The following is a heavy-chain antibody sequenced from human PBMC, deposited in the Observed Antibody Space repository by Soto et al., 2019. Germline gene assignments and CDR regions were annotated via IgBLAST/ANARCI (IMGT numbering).Heavy chain of an antibody. CDR1: GFTFSRYG. Sequence: QVQVVESGGGVVQPGRSLRLSCGASGFTFSRYGMHWVRQAPGKGLEWVTIIWYDGSNKYYADSVKGRFTISRDNSKNTLYLQMNSLRAEDTAVYYCARGGLSAAGIDYWGQGTLVTVSS. V-gene: IGHV3-33*01. CDR3: ARGGLSAAGIDY. J-gene: IGHJ4*02. CDR2: IWYDGSNK. D-gene: IGHD6-13*01.